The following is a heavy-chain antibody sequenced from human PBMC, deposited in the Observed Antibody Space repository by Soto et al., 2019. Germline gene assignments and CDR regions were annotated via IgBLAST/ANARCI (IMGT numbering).Heavy chain of an antibody. CDR1: GFTFCSYA. CDR2: ISGSGGST. V-gene: IGHV3-23*01. D-gene: IGHD2-15*01. J-gene: IGHJ6*02. Sequence: GGSLRLSCAASGFTFCSYAMGWGRQAPGEGLGWVSAISGSGGSTYYADSVKGRFTISRDNSKNTLYLQMNSLRAEDTAVYYCAKNLVRLVVVVAATPGGIDVWGQGTTVTVSS. CDR3: AKNLVRLVVVVAATPGGIDV.